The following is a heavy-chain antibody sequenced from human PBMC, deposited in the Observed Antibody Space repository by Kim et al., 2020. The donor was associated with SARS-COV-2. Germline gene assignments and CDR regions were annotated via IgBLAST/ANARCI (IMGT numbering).Heavy chain of an antibody. V-gene: IGHV1-69*13. Sequence: SVKGSCKASGGTFSSYAISWVRQAPGQGLEWMGGIIPIFCTSNYAQKFQGRVTITADESTSTAYMELSSLRSEDTAVYYCARDLGDILTDLSLDYWGQGSLVTVSP. CDR2: IIPIFCTS. CDR1: GGTFSSYA. CDR3: ARDLGDILTDLSLDY. J-gene: IGHJ4*02. D-gene: IGHD3-9*01.